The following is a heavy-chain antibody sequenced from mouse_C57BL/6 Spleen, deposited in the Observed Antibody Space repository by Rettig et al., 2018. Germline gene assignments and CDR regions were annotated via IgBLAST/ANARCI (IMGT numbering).Heavy chain of an antibody. V-gene: IGHV1-55*01. Sequence: SKATLTVDTSSSTAYMQLSSLTSEDSAVYYCARSESSYAMDYWGQGTSVTVSS. CDR3: ARSESSYAMDY. J-gene: IGHJ4*01.